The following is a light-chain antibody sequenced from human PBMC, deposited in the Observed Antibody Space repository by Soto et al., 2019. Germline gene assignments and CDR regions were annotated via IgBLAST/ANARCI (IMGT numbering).Light chain of an antibody. CDR2: WAS. Sequence: DIVMTQTPDSPAVSLGERATINCMSSQSVLSSSNNQNYLAWYQQKSGQSPKLLIFWASTRESGVPDRFSASGSGTNFTLTISSLQAEDVAIYFCQQYYNLPLTFGGGTRLEIK. J-gene: IGKJ4*01. CDR1: QSVLSSSNNQNY. CDR3: QQYYNLPLT. V-gene: IGKV4-1*01.